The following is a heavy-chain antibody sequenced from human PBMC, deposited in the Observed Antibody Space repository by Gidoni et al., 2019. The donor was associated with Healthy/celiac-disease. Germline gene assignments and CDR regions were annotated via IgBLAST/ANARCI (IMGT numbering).Heavy chain of an antibody. D-gene: IGHD3-10*01. CDR2: IYSGGST. V-gene: IGHV3-66*01. CDR3: ARDRGSLMDV. J-gene: IGHJ6*03. Sequence: LEWVSVIYSGGSTYYADSVKGRFTISRDNSKNTLYLQMNSLRAEDTAVYYCARDRGSLMDVWGKGTTVTVSS.